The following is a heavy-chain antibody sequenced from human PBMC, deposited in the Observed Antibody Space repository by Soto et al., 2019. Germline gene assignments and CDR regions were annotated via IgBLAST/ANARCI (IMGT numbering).Heavy chain of an antibody. CDR2: ISGSGGST. J-gene: IGHJ4*02. CDR3: AKVMGYSYDVPFDY. Sequence: PGESLKISCAASGFTFSSYAMSWVRQAPGKGLEWVSAISGSGGSTYYADSVKGRFTISRDNSKNTVYLQMNSLRAEDTAVYYCAKVMGYSYDVPFDYWGQGALVTVSS. D-gene: IGHD5-18*01. V-gene: IGHV3-23*01. CDR1: GFTFSSYA.